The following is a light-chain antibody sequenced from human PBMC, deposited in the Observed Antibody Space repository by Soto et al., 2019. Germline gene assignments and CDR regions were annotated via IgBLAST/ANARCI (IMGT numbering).Light chain of an antibody. Sequence: DLQLTQSPSFLSASVGDRVTISCRASQDVSRFLAWYQQKPGKAPNLLIYAASTLQSGVPSRFSGSGSGTDFTLTISSLQPEDFATYYCQQLNSYVFTFGPGTKVDIK. CDR1: QDVSRF. CDR2: AAS. CDR3: QQLNSYVFT. V-gene: IGKV1-9*01. J-gene: IGKJ3*01.